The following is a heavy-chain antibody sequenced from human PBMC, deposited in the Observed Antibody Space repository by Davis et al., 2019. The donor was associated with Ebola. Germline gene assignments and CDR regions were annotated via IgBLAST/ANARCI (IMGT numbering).Heavy chain of an antibody. CDR1: GFTVSSNY. CDR2: IYSGGST. Sequence: GESLKISCAASGFTVSSNYMSWVRQAPGKGLEWVSVIYSGGSTYYADSVKGRFTISRDNSKNSLYLQMNSLRAEDTAVYYCASGGRYCSSTSCYIDYWGQGTLVTVSS. J-gene: IGHJ4*02. CDR3: ASGGRYCSSTSCYIDY. V-gene: IGHV3-53*01. D-gene: IGHD2-2*02.